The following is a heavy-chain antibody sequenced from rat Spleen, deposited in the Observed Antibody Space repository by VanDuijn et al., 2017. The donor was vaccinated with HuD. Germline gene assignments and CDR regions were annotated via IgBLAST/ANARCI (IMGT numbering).Heavy chain of an antibody. V-gene: IGHV5-22*01. J-gene: IGHJ2*01. D-gene: IGHD1-2*01. Sequence: EVQLVESGGGLVQPGRSLKLSCAASGFTFSNYDMAWVRQAPTKGLEWIASISYEGSSTYYGDSVKGRFTISRDIAKSTLYLQMDSLRSEDTATYYCARGGIYDYWGQGVMVTVSS. CDR1: GFTFSNYD. CDR2: ISYEGSST. CDR3: ARGGIYDY.